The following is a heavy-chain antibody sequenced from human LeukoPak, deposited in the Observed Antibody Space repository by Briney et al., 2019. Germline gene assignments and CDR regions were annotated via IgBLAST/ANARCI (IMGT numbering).Heavy chain of an antibody. J-gene: IGHJ4*02. CDR1: GFTVSSNY. CDR2: IYSGGST. Sequence: PGGSLRLSCAASGFTVSSNYMSWVRQAPGKGLEWVSVIYSGGSTYYADSMKGRFTISRDNSKNTLYLQMNSLRAEDTALYYCAKISSSSEPDSDYWGQGTLVTVSS. D-gene: IGHD6-6*01. V-gene: IGHV3-53*01. CDR3: AKISSSSEPDSDY.